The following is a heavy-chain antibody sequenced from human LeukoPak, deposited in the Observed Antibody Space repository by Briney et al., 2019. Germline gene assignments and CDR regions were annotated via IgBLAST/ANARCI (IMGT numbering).Heavy chain of an antibody. V-gene: IGHV1-2*02. Sequence: ASVKVSCKASGYTFTGYYMHWVRQAPGQGLEWMGWINPNSGGTNYAQKFQGGVTMTRDTSISTAYMELSRLRSDDTAVYYCARIQQLVRFHFDYWGQGTLVTVSS. CDR3: ARIQQLVRFHFDY. CDR2: INPNSGGT. CDR1: GYTFTGYY. J-gene: IGHJ4*02. D-gene: IGHD6-13*01.